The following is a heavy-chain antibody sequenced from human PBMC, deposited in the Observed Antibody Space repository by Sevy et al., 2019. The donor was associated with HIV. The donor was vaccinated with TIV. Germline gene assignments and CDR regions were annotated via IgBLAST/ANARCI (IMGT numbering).Heavy chain of an antibody. CDR2: IKQDGNDK. D-gene: IGHD7-27*01. V-gene: IGHV3-7*03. CDR3: ARSWDYWGQMGY. Sequence: GGSLRLSCAASGFTFNNYWMTWVRQAPGKGLEWVANIKQDGNDKYDMESVKGRFNISRDNTKNSLYLQLNSLRAEDTAVYYCARSWDYWGQMGYWGQGTLATVPS. CDR1: GFTFNNYW. J-gene: IGHJ4*02.